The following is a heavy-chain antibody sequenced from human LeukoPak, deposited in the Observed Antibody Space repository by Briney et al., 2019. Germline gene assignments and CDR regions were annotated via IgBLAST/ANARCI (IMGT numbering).Heavy chain of an antibody. J-gene: IGHJ6*02. CDR2: ISGSGGST. D-gene: IGHD3-10*01. CDR3: AKLSDYTYYYSMDV. V-gene: IGHV3-23*01. CDR1: GFTFSSYA. Sequence: PGGSLRLSCAASGFTFSSYAMSWVRQAPGKGLEWVSAISGSGGSTYYADSVKGRFTISRDNSKNTLYLQMNSLRAEDTAVYYCAKLSDYTYYYSMDVWGQGTMVTVSS.